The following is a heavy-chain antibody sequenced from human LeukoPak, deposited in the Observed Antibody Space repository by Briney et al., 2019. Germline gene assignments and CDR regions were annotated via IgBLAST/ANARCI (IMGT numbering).Heavy chain of an antibody. J-gene: IGHJ4*02. CDR3: ARVSWYCSSTSCYFDY. Sequence: PGGSLRLSCAASGFTFSSYSMNWVRQAPGKGLEWVSSISSSSSYIYYADSVKGRFTISRDDAKNSLYLQMNSLRAEDTAVYYCARVSWYCSSTSCYFDYWGQGTLVTVSS. D-gene: IGHD2-2*01. CDR1: GFTFSSYS. V-gene: IGHV3-21*01. CDR2: ISSSSSYI.